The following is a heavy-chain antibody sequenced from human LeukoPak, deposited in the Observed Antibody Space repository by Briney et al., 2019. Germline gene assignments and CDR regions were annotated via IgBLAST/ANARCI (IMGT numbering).Heavy chain of an antibody. J-gene: IGHJ4*02. CDR3: ASLTREAVAGRVDY. Sequence: ASVKVSCKASGGTFSSYAISWVRQAPGQGLEWMGRIIPILGIANYAQKFQGRVTITADKSTSTAYMELSSLRSEDTAVYYCASLTREAVAGRVDYWGQGTLVTVSP. CDR1: GGTFSSYA. D-gene: IGHD6-19*01. CDR2: IIPILGIA. V-gene: IGHV1-69*04.